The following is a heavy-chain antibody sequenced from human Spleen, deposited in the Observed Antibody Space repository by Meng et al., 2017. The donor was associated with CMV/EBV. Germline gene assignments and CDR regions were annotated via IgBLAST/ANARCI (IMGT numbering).Heavy chain of an antibody. J-gene: IGHJ4*02. CDR3: ARRPLEGAADY. CDR2: IFYDGRT. Sequence: SETLSLTCAVSGGSISSSKWWTWVRQPPGEGLEWIGEIFYDGRTNYNPSLKSRVTISVDKSKNRFSLTLTYMTAADTAVYYCARRPLEGAADYWGQGTLVTVSS. D-gene: IGHD1-26*01. CDR1: GGSISSSKW. V-gene: IGHV4-4*02.